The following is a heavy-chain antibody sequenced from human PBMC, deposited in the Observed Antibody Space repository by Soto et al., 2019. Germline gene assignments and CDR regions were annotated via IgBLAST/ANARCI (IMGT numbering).Heavy chain of an antibody. CDR2: IYYSGST. V-gene: IGHV4-39*01. CDR1: GGSISSSNYY. Sequence: GGSISSSNYYWGWIRQPPGKGLEWIGSIYYSGSTYYSPSLKSRVTISVDTSKNQFSLKLSSVTAADTAVFYCARQVGDYYYDMDVWGQGTTVTVSS. J-gene: IGHJ6*02. D-gene: IGHD2-15*01. CDR3: ARQVGDYYYDMDV.